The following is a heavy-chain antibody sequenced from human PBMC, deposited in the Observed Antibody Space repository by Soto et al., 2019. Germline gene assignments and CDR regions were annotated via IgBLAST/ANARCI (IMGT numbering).Heavy chain of an antibody. Sequence: SETLSLTCAVYGGSFSGYYWRCIRQPPGKGLEGIGEINHRGSTNYNPSLKSRVTISVDTSKNQFSLKLSSVTAADTAVYYCARGKLSDYVWGSYRYHFDYWGQGTVVT. J-gene: IGHJ4*02. CDR3: ARGKLSDYVWGSYRYHFDY. CDR1: GGSFSGYY. D-gene: IGHD3-16*02. V-gene: IGHV4-34*01. CDR2: INHRGST.